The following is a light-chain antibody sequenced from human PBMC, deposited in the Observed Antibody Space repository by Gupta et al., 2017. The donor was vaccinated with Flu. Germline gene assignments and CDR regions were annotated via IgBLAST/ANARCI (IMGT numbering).Light chain of an antibody. V-gene: IGKV3-20*01. J-gene: IGKJ3*01. Sequence: EIVLTQSTGTLSLSPGERATLSCRASQSVSSSYLAWYQQKPGQAPRLLIYGASSRATGIPDRFSGSGSGTDFTLTISRLEPEDFAVYYCQQYCSSPITFGPGTRLDIK. CDR1: QSVSSSY. CDR3: QQYCSSPIT. CDR2: GAS.